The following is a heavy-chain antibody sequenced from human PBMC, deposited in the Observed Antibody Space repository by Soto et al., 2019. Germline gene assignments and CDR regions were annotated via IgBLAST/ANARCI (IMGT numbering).Heavy chain of an antibody. V-gene: IGHV1-18*01. CDR2: ISAYNGNT. CDR3: ARTSIMITFGGVMAADY. D-gene: IGHD3-16*01. Sequence: GASVKVSCKASGYTFTSYGISWVRQAPGQGLEWVGWISAYNGNTNYAQKLQGRVTMTTDTSTSTAYMELRSLRSDDTAVYYCARTSIMITFGGVMAADYWGQGTLVTVSS. CDR1: GYTFTSYG. J-gene: IGHJ4*02.